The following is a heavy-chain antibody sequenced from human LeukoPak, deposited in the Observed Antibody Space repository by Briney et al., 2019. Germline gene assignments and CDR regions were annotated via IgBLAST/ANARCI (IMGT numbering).Heavy chain of an antibody. CDR2: ISGSGGST. J-gene: IGHJ4*02. V-gene: IGHV3-23*01. Sequence: GGSLRLSCAASGFTFSSYAMSGVRQAPGKGLEWVSAISGSGGSTYYADSVKGRFTISRDNSKNTLYLQMNSLRAEDTAVYYCAKVTGGSGSYYAPTDYWGQGTLVTVSS. D-gene: IGHD3-10*01. CDR3: AKVTGGSGSYYAPTDY. CDR1: GFTFSSYA.